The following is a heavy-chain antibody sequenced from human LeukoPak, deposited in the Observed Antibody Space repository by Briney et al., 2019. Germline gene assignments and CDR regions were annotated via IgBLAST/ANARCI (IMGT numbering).Heavy chain of an antibody. Sequence: SETLSLTCAVYGGSFSGYYWSWIRQPPGKGLEWIGEINHSGGTNYNPSLKSRVTISVDTSKNQFSLKLSSVTAADTAVYYCARGSPFYSGSYYTTTIYDYWGQGTLVTVSS. J-gene: IGHJ4*02. CDR1: GGSFSGYY. CDR2: INHSGGT. D-gene: IGHD1-26*01. CDR3: ARGSPFYSGSYYTTTIYDY. V-gene: IGHV4-34*01.